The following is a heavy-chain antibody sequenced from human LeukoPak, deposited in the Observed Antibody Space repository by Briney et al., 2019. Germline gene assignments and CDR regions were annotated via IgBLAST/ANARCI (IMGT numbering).Heavy chain of an antibody. J-gene: IGHJ4*02. D-gene: IGHD2-15*01. Sequence: PGGSLRLSCAASGLSFTTFAMGGGRQAPARGLEGRSSMKVTGETISAASVRGRSPLFRDHSSNTVYLQLNSLRVADTAVYYCARASWVSSAAAVTWGQGTVVTVSS. CDR2: MKVTGET. CDR1: GLSFTTFA. CDR3: ARASWVSSAAAVT. V-gene: IGHV3-23*01.